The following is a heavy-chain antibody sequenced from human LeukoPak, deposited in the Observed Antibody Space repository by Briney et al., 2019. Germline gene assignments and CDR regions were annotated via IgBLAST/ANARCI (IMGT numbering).Heavy chain of an antibody. Sequence: SETLSLTCTVSGGSISSYYWSWIRQPAGKGLEWIGRIYTSGSTNNNPSLKSRVTMSVDTSKNQISLKLGSVTAADTAVYYCARDWAQHCSSTSCYGPFDYWGQGTLVTVSS. CDR2: IYTSGST. CDR1: GGSISSYY. J-gene: IGHJ4*02. V-gene: IGHV4-4*07. D-gene: IGHD2-2*01. CDR3: ARDWAQHCSSTSCYGPFDY.